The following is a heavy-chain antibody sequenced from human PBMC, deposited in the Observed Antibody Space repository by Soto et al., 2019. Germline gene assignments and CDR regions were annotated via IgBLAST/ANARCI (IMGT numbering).Heavy chain of an antibody. CDR2: IIPILGIA. D-gene: IGHD7-27*01. Sequence: QVQLVQSGAEVKKPGSSVKVSCKASGGTFSSYTISWVRQAPGQGLEWMGRIIPILGIANYAQKFQCRVTITADKSTSTGYMGLRSLRSGDTAGYYCARVTGFSRLGWFGPWGQGAPVSVSP. CDR1: GGTFSSYT. V-gene: IGHV1-69*02. CDR3: ARVTGFSRLGWFGP. J-gene: IGHJ5*02.